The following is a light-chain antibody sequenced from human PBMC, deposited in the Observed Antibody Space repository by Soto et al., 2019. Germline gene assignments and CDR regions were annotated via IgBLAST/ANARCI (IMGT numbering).Light chain of an antibody. J-gene: IGKJ2*02. CDR1: QSVSSY. Sequence: EIVLTQSPATLSLSPGERATLSCRASQSVSSYLAWYQQKPGQAPRLLIYDASNRATGIPARFSGSGSGTEYSPIISSREPEDFSAYYCRQRSNWPRTFGQGTKLEIK. CDR3: RQRSNWPRT. CDR2: DAS. V-gene: IGKV3-11*01.